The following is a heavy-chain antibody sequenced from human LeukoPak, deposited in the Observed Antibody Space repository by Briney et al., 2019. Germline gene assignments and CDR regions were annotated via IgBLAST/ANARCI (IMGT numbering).Heavy chain of an antibody. Sequence: SETLSLTCTVSGGSISSYYWSWIRQPPGKGLEWIGYIYYSGSTNYNPSLKSRVTISVDTSKNQFSLKLSSVTAADTAVYYCARRTGYSYESFYFDYWGQGTLVTVSS. CDR3: ARRTGYSYESFYFDY. CDR1: GGSISSYY. V-gene: IGHV4-59*08. J-gene: IGHJ4*02. CDR2: IYYSGST. D-gene: IGHD5-18*01.